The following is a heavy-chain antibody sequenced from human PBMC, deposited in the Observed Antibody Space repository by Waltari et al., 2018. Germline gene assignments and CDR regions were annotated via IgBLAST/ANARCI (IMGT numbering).Heavy chain of an antibody. CDR3: ARDRGYFDY. CDR2: IKEDGGEK. CDR1: GLTFSQLA. D-gene: IGHD3-10*01. V-gene: IGHV3-7*01. J-gene: IGHJ4*02. Sequence: EVQLVESGGGLVQPGGSLRLSCAASGLTFSQLAWSWVRQAPGKGLEWVASIKEDGGEKYYVDSLKGRIIISRDNAKNSLYLQMNSLRVEDTAVYYCARDRGYFDYWGPGTLVTVSS.